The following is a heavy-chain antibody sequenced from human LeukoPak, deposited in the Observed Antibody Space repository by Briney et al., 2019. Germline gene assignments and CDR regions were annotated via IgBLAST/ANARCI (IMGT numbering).Heavy chain of an antibody. CDR2: ISANGDIT. CDR1: GFTLADYA. V-gene: IGHV3-23*01. CDR3: AREQVPSGLYDPFDI. Sequence: GGSLRLSCATSGFTLADYAMSWVRQTPGKGLEWVSKISANGDITYYADSVRGRFTISRDNSKSGLYLQMSSLRAEDTAVYYCAREQVPSGLYDPFDIWGLGTMVTVSS. J-gene: IGHJ3*02. D-gene: IGHD3-22*01.